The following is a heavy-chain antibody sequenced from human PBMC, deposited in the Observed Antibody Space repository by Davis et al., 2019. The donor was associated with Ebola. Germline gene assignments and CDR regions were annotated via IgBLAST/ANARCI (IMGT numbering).Heavy chain of an antibody. Sequence: GESLKISCAASGFTLSRHWVHWVRQAPGKGLVWVSRINSDGSSVSYADSVKGRFTISRDNAKNTLYLQMNSLRTEDTAVYLCAKAKWEVEYHYSGMDVWGKGTTVTVSS. CDR1: GFTLSRHW. D-gene: IGHD1-26*01. V-gene: IGHV3-74*01. J-gene: IGHJ6*04. CDR3: AKAKWEVEYHYSGMDV. CDR2: INSDGSSV.